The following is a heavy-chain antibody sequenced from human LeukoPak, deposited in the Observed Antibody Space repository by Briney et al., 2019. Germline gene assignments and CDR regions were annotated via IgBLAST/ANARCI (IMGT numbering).Heavy chain of an antibody. CDR1: GFTFSSYC. Sequence: GGSLRLSCTASGFTFSSYCMHWVRQAPGKGLEWVAFIRYDGSNKYYADSVKGRFTISRDNSKNTLYLQMNSLRAEDTAVYYCAKGAGSSSWFGLDYWGQGTLVTVSS. CDR3: AKGAGSSSWFGLDY. CDR2: IRYDGSNK. J-gene: IGHJ4*02. D-gene: IGHD6-13*01. V-gene: IGHV3-30*02.